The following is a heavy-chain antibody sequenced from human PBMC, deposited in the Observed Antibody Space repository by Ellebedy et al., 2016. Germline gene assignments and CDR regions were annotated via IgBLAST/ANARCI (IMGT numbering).Heavy chain of an antibody. J-gene: IGHJ6*03. CDR1: GFTFSSYA. CDR3: AREAGDIVVVPAARGYYMDV. D-gene: IGHD2-2*01. Sequence: GESLKISXAASGFTFSSYAMHWVRQAPGKGLEWVAVISYDGSNKYYADSVKGRFTISRDNSKNTLYLQMNSLRAEDTAVYYCAREAGDIVVVPAARGYYMDVWGKGTTVTVSS. CDR2: ISYDGSNK. V-gene: IGHV3-30-3*01.